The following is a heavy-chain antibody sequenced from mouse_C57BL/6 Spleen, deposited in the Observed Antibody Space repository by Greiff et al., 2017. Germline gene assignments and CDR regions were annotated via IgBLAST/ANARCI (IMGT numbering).Heavy chain of an antibody. Sequence: QVQLKESGPELVKPGASVKLSCTASGYTFTSYDIHWVKQRPGQGLEWIGWIYPRDGSTKYTETFKGRATLTVDTSSSTAYMELHSLTSEDSAVYFCASDGSFITTVVACCFDYWGQGTTLTVSS. CDR2: IYPRDGST. D-gene: IGHD1-1*01. CDR3: ASDGSFITTVVACCFDY. V-gene: IGHV1-85*01. J-gene: IGHJ2*01. CDR1: GYTFTSYD.